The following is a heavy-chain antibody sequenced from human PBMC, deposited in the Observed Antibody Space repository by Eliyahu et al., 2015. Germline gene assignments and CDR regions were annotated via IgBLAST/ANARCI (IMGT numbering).Heavy chain of an antibody. Sequence: QVQLQESGPGLVKPSETLSLTCTVSGGSISSSGYYWGWIRQPPGKGLEWIGTIFYTGSTYYNSSLKSRITISVDTSNNQFSLKLSSVTAADTAVYYCARMGMVVAALNFDYWGQGTLVTISS. V-gene: IGHV4-39*01. CDR2: IFYTGST. CDR1: GGSISSSGYY. J-gene: IGHJ4*02. CDR3: ARMGMVVAALNFDY. D-gene: IGHD2-15*01.